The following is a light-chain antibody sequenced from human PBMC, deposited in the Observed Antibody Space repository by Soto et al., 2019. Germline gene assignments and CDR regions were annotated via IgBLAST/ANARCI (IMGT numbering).Light chain of an antibody. CDR3: QQFNNYPIT. CDR1: QDIRGA. Sequence: AIQLTQSPSSLSASVGDRVTITCRASQDIRGALAWYQQKPGKAPKLLIYDVSSLESGVPSRFSGSGSGTDFTLTISSLQPEDFATYYCQQFNNYPITFGQGTRLEIK. J-gene: IGKJ5*01. V-gene: IGKV1D-13*01. CDR2: DVS.